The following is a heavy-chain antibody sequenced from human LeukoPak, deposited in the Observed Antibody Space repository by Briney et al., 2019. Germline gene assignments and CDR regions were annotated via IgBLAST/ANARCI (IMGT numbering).Heavy chain of an antibody. Sequence: ASVKVSCKASGYTFASYGINWVRQAPGQGLEWMGWISAYNGNTHYAQKVQGRVTMTTDTSTNTAYMDLRSLRSDDTAVYYCARSGSVNTIFGVVQTPDYWGQGTLVTVSS. D-gene: IGHD3-3*01. J-gene: IGHJ4*02. CDR1: GYTFASYG. CDR2: ISAYNGNT. CDR3: ARSGSVNTIFGVVQTPDY. V-gene: IGHV1-18*01.